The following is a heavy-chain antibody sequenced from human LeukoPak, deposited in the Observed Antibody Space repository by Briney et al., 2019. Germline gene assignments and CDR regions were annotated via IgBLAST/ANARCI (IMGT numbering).Heavy chain of an antibody. D-gene: IGHD6-19*01. V-gene: IGHV3-43D*04. J-gene: IGHJ4*02. CDR3: AKDKDFDSSGWYSSFDY. CDR1: GFTYDDYA. CDR2: ISWDGGST. Sequence: GGSLRLSCAASGFTYDDYAMHWVRQAPGKGLEWVSLISWDGGSTYYADSVKGRFTISRDNSKNSLYLQMNSLRAEDTALYYCAKDKDFDSSGWYSSFDYWGQGTLVTVSS.